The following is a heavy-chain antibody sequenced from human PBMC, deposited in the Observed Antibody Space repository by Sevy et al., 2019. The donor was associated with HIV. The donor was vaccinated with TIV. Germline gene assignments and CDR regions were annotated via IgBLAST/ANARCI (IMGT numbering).Heavy chain of an antibody. CDR1: GFTFTNYW. V-gene: IGHV3-7*01. CDR2: IKQDGSER. D-gene: IGHD2-2*01. CDR3: AGGEYCSTSTCSTFDY. Sequence: GESLKISCITSGFTFTNYWMNWVRQAPGKGLEWVANIKQDGSERDYVDSVKGRFTIARDNAKKLLYLQMNSLRAEDTAVYFCAGGEYCSTSTCSTFDYWGQGTLVTVSS. J-gene: IGHJ4*02.